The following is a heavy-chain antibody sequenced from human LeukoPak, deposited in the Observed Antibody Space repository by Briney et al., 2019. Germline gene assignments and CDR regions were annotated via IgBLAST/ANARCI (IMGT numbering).Heavy chain of an antibody. V-gene: IGHV4-59*08. Sequence: SETLSLTCTVSGGSISSYYWSWLRQRPGKGLEWIRYIYYSGSTNYNPSLKSRVTISVDTSKNQFSLKLSSVTAADTAVYYCAREAVAGASFDLWGRGTLVTVSS. J-gene: IGHJ2*01. CDR3: AREAVAGASFDL. D-gene: IGHD6-19*01. CDR2: IYYSGST. CDR1: GGSISSYY.